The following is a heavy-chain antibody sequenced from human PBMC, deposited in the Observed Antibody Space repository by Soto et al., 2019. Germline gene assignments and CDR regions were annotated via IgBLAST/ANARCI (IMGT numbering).Heavy chain of an antibody. V-gene: IGHV1-69*13. CDR2: IIPIFGTA. D-gene: IGHD3-22*01. CDR3: ARSPYYYDSSGYYGYYYYYYGMDV. J-gene: IGHJ6*02. Sequence: SVKVSCKASGGTFSSYAISWVRQAPGQGLEWMGGIIPIFGTANYAQKFQGRVTITADESTSTAYMELSSLRSEDTAVYYCARSPYYYDSSGYYGYYYYYYGMDVWGQGTTVTVSS. CDR1: GGTFSSYA.